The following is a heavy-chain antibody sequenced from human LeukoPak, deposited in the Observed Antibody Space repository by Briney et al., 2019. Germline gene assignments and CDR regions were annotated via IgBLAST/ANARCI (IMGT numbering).Heavy chain of an antibody. V-gene: IGHV5-51*01. CDR1: GYSFTDYW. CDR2: VYPGNSEA. J-gene: IGHJ2*01. D-gene: IGHD5-18*01. Sequence: GESLKISCQGSGYSFTDYWLGWVRQMRRKGLGRVGIVYPGNSEAIYRPSFQGQVTISADKSIRTAYLQWSSLQASDPAMYYCATRLSGYSYGYFDLWGRGTLVTVSS. CDR3: ATRLSGYSYGYFDL.